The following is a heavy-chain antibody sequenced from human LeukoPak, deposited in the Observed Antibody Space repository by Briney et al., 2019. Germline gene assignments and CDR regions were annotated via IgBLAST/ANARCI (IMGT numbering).Heavy chain of an antibody. D-gene: IGHD3-22*01. V-gene: IGHV3-30-3*01. J-gene: IGHJ4*02. CDR1: GFTFSRYA. CDR2: ILYDGSKK. Sequence: GRSLRLSCAASGFTFSRYAMHWVRQAPGKGLECVAVILYDGSKKYYADSVKGRFTISRDNSKNTVYLQMNSLRVVDTAVYYCARGGLHYYDSSGFDYWGQGTLDTVSS. CDR3: ARGGLHYYDSSGFDY.